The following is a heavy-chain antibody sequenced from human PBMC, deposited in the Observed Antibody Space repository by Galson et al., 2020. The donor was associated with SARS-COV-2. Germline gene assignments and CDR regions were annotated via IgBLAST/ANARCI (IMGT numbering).Heavy chain of an antibody. J-gene: IGHJ4*02. Sequence: LSLTCAASGFTFSTYAMSWVRQAPGKGLEWVSSISGSGSSKDYADSVKGRFTISRDNSKNTLYLQMNSLRADDTALYYCAKGPYGSDYERFDSWGQGTLVTVSS. D-gene: IGHD1-26*01. CDR1: GFTFSTYA. CDR2: ISGSGSSK. CDR3: AKGPYGSDYERFDS. V-gene: IGHV3-23*01.